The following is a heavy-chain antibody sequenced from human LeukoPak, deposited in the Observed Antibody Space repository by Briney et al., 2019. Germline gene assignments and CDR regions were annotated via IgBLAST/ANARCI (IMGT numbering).Heavy chain of an antibody. Sequence: SETLSLTCTVSGGSISSYYWSWIRQSPGKGLEWIGYIYYTGSTYYNPSLKSRVTISLDTSKSQFSLKMSFVTAADTAVYYCARTVSNSGYWFDAWGQGTPVTVSS. D-gene: IGHD4-11*01. CDR3: ARTVSNSGYWFDA. V-gene: IGHV4-59*01. CDR2: IYYTGST. CDR1: GGSISSYY. J-gene: IGHJ5*02.